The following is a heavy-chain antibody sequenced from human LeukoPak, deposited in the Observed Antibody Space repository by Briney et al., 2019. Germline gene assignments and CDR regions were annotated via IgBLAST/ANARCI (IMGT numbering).Heavy chain of an antibody. Sequence: SETLSLTCTVSGGSISSYYWSWIRQPAGKGLEWIGRIYTSGSTNYNPPLKSRVTMSVDTSKNQFSLKLSSVTAADTAVYYCARSIDYYDSSGPDYWGQGTLVTVSS. CDR3: ARSIDYYDSSGPDY. CDR1: GGSISSYY. J-gene: IGHJ4*02. V-gene: IGHV4-4*07. D-gene: IGHD3-22*01. CDR2: IYTSGST.